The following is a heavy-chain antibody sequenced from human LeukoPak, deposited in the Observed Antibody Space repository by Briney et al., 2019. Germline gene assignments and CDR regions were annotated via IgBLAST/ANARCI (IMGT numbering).Heavy chain of an antibody. Sequence: SETLSLTCAVYGGSFSGYYWSWIRQPPGKGLEWIGEINHSGSTNYNPSLKSRVTISVDTSKNQFSLKLSSVTAADTAVYYCARTAVAGTIDYWGQGTLVTVSS. V-gene: IGHV4-34*01. CDR1: GGSFSGYY. CDR3: ARTAVAGTIDY. CDR2: INHSGST. D-gene: IGHD6-19*01. J-gene: IGHJ4*02.